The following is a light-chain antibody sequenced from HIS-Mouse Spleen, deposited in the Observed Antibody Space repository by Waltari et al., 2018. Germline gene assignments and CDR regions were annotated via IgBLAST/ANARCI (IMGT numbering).Light chain of an antibody. J-gene: IGLJ3*02. CDR2: DVS. V-gene: IGLV2-11*01. CDR1: SSDVGGYNY. Sequence: QSALTQPRSVSGSPGQSVTISCTGTSSDVGGYNYVSWYPQHPGKAPKLMIYDVSKRPSGVPDRFSCSKSGNTASLTISGLQAEDEADYYCCSYAGSYTWVFGGGTKLTVL. CDR3: CSYAGSYTWV.